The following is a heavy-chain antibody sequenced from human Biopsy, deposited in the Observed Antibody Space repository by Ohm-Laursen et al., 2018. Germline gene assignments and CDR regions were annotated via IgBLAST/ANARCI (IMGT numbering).Heavy chain of an antibody. J-gene: IGHJ3*02. V-gene: IGHV4-4*07. Sequence: SDTLSLTCTVSGDSINNYYWSWIRQPAGKGLEWIGRIYTSGSPNYNLSLESRVTMSVDTSKNQFSLNLRSVTAADTAAYYCARGTGRYYVYGAFDIWGQGTVVTVSS. CDR1: GDSINNYY. CDR2: IYTSGSP. D-gene: IGHD1-26*01. CDR3: ARGTGRYYVYGAFDI.